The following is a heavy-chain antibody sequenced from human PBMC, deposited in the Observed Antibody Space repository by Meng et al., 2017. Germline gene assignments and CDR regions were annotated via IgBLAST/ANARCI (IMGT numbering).Heavy chain of an antibody. Sequence: VEPRVPGPGLVWPQGTLALTGAVSGGSFSSINWWSWVRQPPGKGLEWIGEIYHSGSTNYNPSLKSRVNISVDKSKNQSSLKLSSVTAADTAVYYCARDGRSWDWGQGTLVTVSS. CDR2: IYHSGST. V-gene: IGHV4-4*03. CDR3: ARDGRSWD. J-gene: IGHJ4*02. D-gene: IGHD5-24*01. CDR1: GGSFSSINW.